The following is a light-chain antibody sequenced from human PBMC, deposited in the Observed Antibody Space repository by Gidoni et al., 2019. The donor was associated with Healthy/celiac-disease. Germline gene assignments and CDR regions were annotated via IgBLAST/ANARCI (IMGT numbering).Light chain of an antibody. CDR3: QQYYSTPRT. Sequence: LAVSLGERATINCKSSQSVLYSSNNKNYLAWYQQKPGQPPKLLIYWASTRESGVPDRFSGSGSGTDFTLTISSLQDEDVAVYYCQQYYSTPRTFGQXTKVEIK. J-gene: IGKJ1*01. CDR1: QSVLYSSNNKNY. V-gene: IGKV4-1*01. CDR2: WAS.